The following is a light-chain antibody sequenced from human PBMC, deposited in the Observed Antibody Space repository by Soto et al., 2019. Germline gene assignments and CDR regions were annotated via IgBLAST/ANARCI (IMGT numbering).Light chain of an antibody. CDR2: EGS. CDR3: CSYAGSSILV. Sequence: QSALTQPASVSGSPGQSITISCTGTSSDVGSYNLVSWYQQHPGKAPKLMIYEGSKRPSGISNRFSGSKSDNTASLTIPGLQAEDEADYYCCSYAGSSILVFGGGTKLTVL. J-gene: IGLJ3*02. V-gene: IGLV2-23*01. CDR1: SSDVGSYNL.